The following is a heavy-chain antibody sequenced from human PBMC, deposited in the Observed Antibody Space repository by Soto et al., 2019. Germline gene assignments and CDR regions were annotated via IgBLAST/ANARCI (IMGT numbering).Heavy chain of an antibody. D-gene: IGHD2-21*01. CDR3: ARDSRSCTDCGCSIMRDAFDV. CDR2: IYHSGAT. Sequence: QAKLQESGPGLVRPSGTLSLTCTVSRFSVTNNKYWNWVRQSPGKALEWIGEIYHSGATYYNPSLSGRASISIDKSKNQISLNLTSVTAADTAVYYCARDSRSCTDCGCSIMRDAFDVWGQGTMVTVSS. J-gene: IGHJ3*01. V-gene: IGHV4-4*02. CDR1: RFSVTNNKY.